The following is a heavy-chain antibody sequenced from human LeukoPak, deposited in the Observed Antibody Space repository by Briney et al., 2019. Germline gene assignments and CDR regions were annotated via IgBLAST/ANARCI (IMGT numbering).Heavy chain of an antibody. D-gene: IGHD3-3*01. CDR2: ISYDGSNK. CDR1: GVTFSSYA. V-gene: IGHV3-30-3*01. CDR3: ARDLTPPPNYDFWSEGFDY. Sequence: GGSLRLSCAVSGVTFSSYAMHWVRQAPGKGLEWVAVISYDGSNKYYADSVKGRFTISRDNSKNTLYLQMNSLRAEDTAVYYCARDLTPPPNYDFWSEGFDYWGQGTLVIVAS. J-gene: IGHJ4*02.